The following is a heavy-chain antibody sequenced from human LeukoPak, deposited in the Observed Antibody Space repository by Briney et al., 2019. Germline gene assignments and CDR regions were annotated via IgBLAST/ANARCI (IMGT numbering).Heavy chain of an antibody. CDR1: GGSISSSSHY. D-gene: IGHD6-13*01. CDR3: ARDGAAGIRVFDY. Sequence: TSETLSLTCTVSGGSISSSSHYWGWIRQPPGKGLEWIGVSTYYNPSLKNRVTISRDTSKNQFSLKLSSVTAADTAVYYCARDGAAGIRVFDYWGQGALVTVSS. J-gene: IGHJ4*02. V-gene: IGHV4-39*07. CDR2: VST.